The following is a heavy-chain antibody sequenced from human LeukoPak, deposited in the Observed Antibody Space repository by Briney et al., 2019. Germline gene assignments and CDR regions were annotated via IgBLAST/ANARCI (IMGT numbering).Heavy chain of an antibody. D-gene: IGHD3-22*01. CDR1: GFTFSSYW. J-gene: IGHJ4*02. CDR3: ARIEDRGAAFDS. V-gene: IGHV3-74*01. CDR2: INTGGRTT. Sequence: GGSLRLSCAVSGFTFSSYWMHWVRQVPGEGLVWVSRINTGGRTTTYADSVKGRFTISRDNAKNMLYLQMNSLRAEDTAVYYCARIEDRGAAFDSWGQGTLVTVSS.